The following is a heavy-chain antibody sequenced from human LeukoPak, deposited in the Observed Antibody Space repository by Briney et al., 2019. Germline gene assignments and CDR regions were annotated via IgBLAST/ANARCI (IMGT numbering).Heavy chain of an antibody. D-gene: IGHD3-10*01. V-gene: IGHV3-11*01. CDR1: GFTFSDHY. CDR3: AQGTLVRGPGRNYYSMDV. Sequence: GGSLRLSCAASGFTFSDHYMTWIRQAPGKGLEWVSYISSRGSAIYYADSVKGRFTISRDNSKNTLYLQMNSLRAEDTATYYCAQGTLVRGPGRNYYSMDVWGKGTTVTVSS. CDR2: ISSRGSAI. J-gene: IGHJ6*03.